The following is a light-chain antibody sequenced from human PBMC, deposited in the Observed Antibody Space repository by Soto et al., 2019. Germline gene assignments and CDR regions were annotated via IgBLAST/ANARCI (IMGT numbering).Light chain of an antibody. CDR1: QGIRDD. J-gene: IGKJ1*01. Sequence: IPMTQFPFSPCSSVGASATITCRASQGIRDDLAWHQQKPGKAPKLLIYAASNLQSGVPQRFSGSGSGTEFTLTISSLQTDDFSTYYCQQYRSYWTFGQGTKVDIK. CDR3: QQYRSYWT. CDR2: AAS. V-gene: IGKV1-17*01.